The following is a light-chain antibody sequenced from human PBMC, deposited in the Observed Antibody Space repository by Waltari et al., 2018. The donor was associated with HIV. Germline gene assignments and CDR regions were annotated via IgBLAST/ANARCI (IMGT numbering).Light chain of an antibody. CDR3: QQYGGSPPVT. Sequence: EVVLTQSPGTTSLSPGERAPLSCRASQLVSSTFLAWYQQTPGQAPRRLIYAASSRATGIPDRFSGSGSGTDFTLTISRLEPEDFAVYYCQQYGGSPPVTFGQGTRLEIK. J-gene: IGKJ5*01. CDR1: QLVSSTF. CDR2: AAS. V-gene: IGKV3-20*01.